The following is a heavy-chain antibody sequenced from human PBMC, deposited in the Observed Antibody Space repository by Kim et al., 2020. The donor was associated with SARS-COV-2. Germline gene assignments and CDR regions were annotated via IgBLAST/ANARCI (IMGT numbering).Heavy chain of an antibody. J-gene: IGHJ4*02. CDR3: ARDRRALEGYYFDY. CDR1: GFTFSSYA. Sequence: GGSLRLSCAASGFTFSSYAMHWVRQAPGKGLEWVAVISYDGSNKYYADSVKGRFTISRDNSKNTLYLQMNSLRAEDTAVYYCARDRRALEGYYFDYWGQGTLVTVSS. CDR2: ISYDGSNK. D-gene: IGHD3-3*01. V-gene: IGHV3-30-3*01.